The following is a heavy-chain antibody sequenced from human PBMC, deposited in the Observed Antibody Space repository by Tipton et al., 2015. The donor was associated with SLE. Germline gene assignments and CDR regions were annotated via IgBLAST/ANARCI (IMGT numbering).Heavy chain of an antibody. CDR3: AKGIYGSYRRGYFDY. J-gene: IGHJ4*02. CDR1: GFTFSSYA. CDR2: ISDSGGTT. Sequence: SLRLSCAASGFTFSSYAMTWVRQAPGKGLECVSSISDSGGTTYYADTVKGRFTISRDNSKNTLYLQMNTLRAEDTAVYYCAKGIYGSYRRGYFDYWGQGTLVTVSS. V-gene: IGHV3-23*01. D-gene: IGHD1-26*01.